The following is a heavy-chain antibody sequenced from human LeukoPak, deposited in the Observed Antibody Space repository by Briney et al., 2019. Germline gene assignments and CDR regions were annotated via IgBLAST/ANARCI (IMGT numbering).Heavy chain of an antibody. CDR1: GYTFTGYY. CDR3: ARMSDILTGHYPQWFDP. CDR2: INPNSGGT. Sequence: ASVQVSCKASGYTFTGYYVHWVRQAPGQGLEWMGWINPNSGGTSYAQKFQGRVTMTRDTSVSTAYMELSRLRSDDTAVYYCARMSDILTGHYPQWFDPWGQGTLVTVSS. D-gene: IGHD3-9*01. V-gene: IGHV1-2*02. J-gene: IGHJ5*02.